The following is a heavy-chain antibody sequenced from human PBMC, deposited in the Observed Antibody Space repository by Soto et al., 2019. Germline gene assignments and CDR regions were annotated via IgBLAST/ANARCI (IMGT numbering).Heavy chain of an antibody. J-gene: IGHJ6*02. D-gene: IGHD3-10*01. CDR2: IIPIFGTA. Sequence: SVKVSCKASGGTFSSYAISWVRQAPGQGLEWMGGIIPIFGTANYAQKFQGRVTITADESTSTAYMELSSLRSEDTAVYYRARDGVEGVITNGMDVWGQATTVTVSS. CDR3: ARDGVEGVITNGMDV. CDR1: GGTFSSYA. V-gene: IGHV1-69*13.